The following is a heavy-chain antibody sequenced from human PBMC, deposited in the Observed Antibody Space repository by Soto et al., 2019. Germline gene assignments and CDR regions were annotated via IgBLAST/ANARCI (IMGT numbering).Heavy chain of an antibody. V-gene: IGHV3-23*01. Sequence: PAGSMRLSCAASGFTFSSYAMSWARQAPGKGLEWVSAISGSGGSTYYADSVKGRFTISRDNSKNTLYLQMNSLRAEDTAVYYCAKDSSSSGARYWGQGTLVTVSS. D-gene: IGHD6-6*01. CDR3: AKDSSSSGARY. J-gene: IGHJ4*02. CDR1: GFTFSSYA. CDR2: ISGSGGST.